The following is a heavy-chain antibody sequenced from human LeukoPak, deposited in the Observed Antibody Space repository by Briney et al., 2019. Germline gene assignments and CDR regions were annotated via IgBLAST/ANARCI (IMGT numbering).Heavy chain of an antibody. CDR3: ARGYGSMYHYPSASDPPDDY. D-gene: IGHD2-2*01. V-gene: IGHV4-4*07. Sequence: SETLSLTCTVSGGSISSYYWSWIRQPAGKGLECIGGIYTSGSTNYNPSFKSRVTMSVDTSKNQFSLKLISVTAADTAVYYCARGYGSMYHYPSASDPPDDYWGQGTLVTVSS. CDR2: IYTSGST. CDR1: GGSISSYY. J-gene: IGHJ4*02.